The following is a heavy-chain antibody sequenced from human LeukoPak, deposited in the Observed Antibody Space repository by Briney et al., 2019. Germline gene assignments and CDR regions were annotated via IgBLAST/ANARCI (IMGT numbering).Heavy chain of an antibody. CDR3: LRGDRRDY. V-gene: IGHV3-21*06. Sequence: GGSLRLSCAASEFTFSSYTMNWVRQAPGKGLEWVSSISSSGSYINYAASVKGRFTISRDNAKNLVHLQMNSLRAEDTAVYYCLRGDRRDYWGQGTLVTVSS. J-gene: IGHJ4*02. CDR1: EFTFSSYT. CDR2: ISSSGSYI.